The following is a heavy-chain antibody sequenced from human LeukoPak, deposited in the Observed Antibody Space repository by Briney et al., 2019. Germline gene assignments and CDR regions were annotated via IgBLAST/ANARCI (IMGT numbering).Heavy chain of an antibody. CDR2: ISSSSSYI. J-gene: IGHJ4*02. Sequence: PGGSLRLSCAASGFTFSSYSMNWVRQAPGKGLEWVSSISSSSSYIYYADSVKGRFTISRDNAKNSLYLQMNSLRAEDTAVYYCPSHSSGWYSDFDYWGQGTLVTVSS. V-gene: IGHV3-21*01. CDR3: PSHSSGWYSDFDY. CDR1: GFTFSSYS. D-gene: IGHD6-19*01.